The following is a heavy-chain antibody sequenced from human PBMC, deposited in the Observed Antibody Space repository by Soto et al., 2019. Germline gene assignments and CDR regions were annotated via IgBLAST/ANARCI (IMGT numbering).Heavy chain of an antibody. Sequence: QVHLVQSGAEVKKPGASVRLSCKASGYTFTDSGISWVRQAPGQGLEGMGWISAYNNDTNYAPKLQGRVTRTTDTSTSTAYMVLSSLRSDDKAVYYCAIDAPTSIVGATPWFDPWGQGTLVTVSS. V-gene: IGHV1-18*01. J-gene: IGHJ5*02. CDR3: AIDAPTSIVGATPWFDP. D-gene: IGHD1-26*01. CDR1: GYTFTDSG. CDR2: ISAYNNDT.